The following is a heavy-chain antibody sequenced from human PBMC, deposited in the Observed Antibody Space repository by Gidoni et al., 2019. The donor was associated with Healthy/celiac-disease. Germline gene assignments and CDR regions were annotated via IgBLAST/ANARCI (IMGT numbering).Heavy chain of an antibody. CDR3: ARDSGSSWYLDAFDI. V-gene: IGHV4-38-2*02. J-gene: IGHJ3*02. CDR1: GYSISSGYY. CDR2: IYHSGST. Sequence: QVQLQESGPGLVKPSETLSLTCPVSGYSISSGYYWGWIRQPPGKGLEWIGSIYHSGSTYYNPSLKSRVTISVDTSKNQFSLKLSSVTAADTAVYYCARDSGSSWYLDAFDIWGQGTMVTVSS. D-gene: IGHD6-13*01.